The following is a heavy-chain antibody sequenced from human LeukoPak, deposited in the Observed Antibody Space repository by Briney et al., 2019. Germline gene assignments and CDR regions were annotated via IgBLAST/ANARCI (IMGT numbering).Heavy chain of an antibody. V-gene: IGHV3-11*01. CDR3: ARDRLIGSYFLFDY. J-gene: IGHJ4*02. Sequence: GGSLRLSCAASGFTLSDYYMSWIRQAPGKGLEWVSYISSSGSTIYYADSVKGRFTISRDNAKNSLYLQMNSLRAEDTAVYYCARDRLIGSYFLFDYWGQGALVTVSS. CDR2: ISSSGSTI. D-gene: IGHD1-26*01. CDR1: GFTLSDYY.